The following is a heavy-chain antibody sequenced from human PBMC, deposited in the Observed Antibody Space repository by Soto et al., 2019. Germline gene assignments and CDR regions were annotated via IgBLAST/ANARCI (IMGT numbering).Heavy chain of an antibody. D-gene: IGHD2-21*02. CDR3: ARSVGGCGGDCYYYYYGMDV. V-gene: IGHV3-48*02. CDR2: ISSSSSTI. CDR1: GFTFSSYS. Sequence: GGSLRLSCAASGFTFSSYSMNWVRQAPGKGLEWVSYISSSSSTIYYADSVKGRFTISRDNAKNSLYLQMNSLRDEDTAVYYCARSVGGCGGDCYYYYYGMDVWGQGTTVTVSS. J-gene: IGHJ6*02.